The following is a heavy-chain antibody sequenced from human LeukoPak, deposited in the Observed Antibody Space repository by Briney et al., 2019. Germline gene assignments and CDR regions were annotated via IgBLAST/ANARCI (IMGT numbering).Heavy chain of an antibody. Sequence: GASVKVSCKASGYTFTSYDINWVRQATGQGLEWMGWMNPNSGNTGYAQKFQGRVTITRNTSISTAYMELSSLRSEDTAVYYCARATMVRGVRRHYYFDYWGQGTLVTVSS. D-gene: IGHD3-10*01. J-gene: IGHJ4*02. CDR2: MNPNSGNT. V-gene: IGHV1-8*03. CDR3: ARATMVRGVRRHYYFDY. CDR1: GYTFTSYD.